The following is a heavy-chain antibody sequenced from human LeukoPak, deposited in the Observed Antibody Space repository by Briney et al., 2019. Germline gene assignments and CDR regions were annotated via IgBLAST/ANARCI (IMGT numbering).Heavy chain of an antibody. CDR2: INPSGGST. Sequence: ASVKVSCKASGYTFTSYYMHWVRQAPGQGLEWMGIINPSGGSTSYAQKFQGRVTMTRDTSTSTVYMELSSLRSEDTAVYYCARYYCSGGSCYPFDYWGQGTLVTVSS. D-gene: IGHD2-15*01. J-gene: IGHJ4*02. CDR3: ARYYCSGGSCYPFDY. V-gene: IGHV1-46*01. CDR1: GYTFTSYY.